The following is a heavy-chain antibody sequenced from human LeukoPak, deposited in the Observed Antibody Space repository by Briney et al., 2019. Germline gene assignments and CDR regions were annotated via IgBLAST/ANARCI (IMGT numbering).Heavy chain of an antibody. V-gene: IGHV4-59*01. J-gene: IGHJ4*02. CDR1: GGSISPYY. CDR2: IYYSGST. CDR3: ARDSGYYYFDY. D-gene: IGHD3-22*01. Sequence: SETLSLTCSVSGGSISPYYWSWIRQPPGKGLEWIGHIYYSGSTNYNPSLNSRVTLSVDTSKNQFSLKLSSVTPADTAVYYCARDSGYYYFDYWGQGTLVTVSS.